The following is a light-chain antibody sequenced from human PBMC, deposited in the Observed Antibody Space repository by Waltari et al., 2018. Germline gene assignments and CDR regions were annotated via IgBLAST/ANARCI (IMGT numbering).Light chain of an antibody. V-gene: IGKV1-39*01. J-gene: IGKJ1*01. CDR2: AAT. CDR3: QQSYSVPWT. Sequence: DIQSTQSPSSLSASVVDRVTMTCRASQRISGYLHWYQKKPGKAPKLLIYAATSLESGVPSRFSCSESGTDFTLTITSLHPEDYATYYCQQSYSVPWTFGQGTQVEVK. CDR1: QRISGY.